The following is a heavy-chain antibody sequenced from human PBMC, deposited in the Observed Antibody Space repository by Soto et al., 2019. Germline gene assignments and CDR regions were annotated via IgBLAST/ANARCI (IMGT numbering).Heavy chain of an antibody. D-gene: IGHD1-26*01. Sequence: GGSLRLSCAASGFTFSDYYMSWIRQAPGKGLEWVSYISSSGSTIYYADSAKGRFTISRDNAKNSLYLQMNSLRAEDTAVYYCARLPVGGELLYYFDYWGQGTLVTVSS. J-gene: IGHJ4*02. CDR3: ARLPVGGELLYYFDY. CDR2: ISSSGSTI. V-gene: IGHV3-11*01. CDR1: GFTFSDYY.